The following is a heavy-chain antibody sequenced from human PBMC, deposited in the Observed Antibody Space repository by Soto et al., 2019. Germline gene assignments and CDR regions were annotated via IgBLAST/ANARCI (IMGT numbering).Heavy chain of an antibody. CDR2: INSDGSST. Sequence: GGSLRLSCAASGFTFSSYWMHWVRQAPGKGLVWVSRINSDGSSTSYADSVKGRFTISRDNAKNTLYLQMNSLRAEYTAVYYCAIQASYYDSDIVPPPARGFDYWGQG. V-gene: IGHV3-74*01. CDR3: AIQASYYDSDIVPPPARGFDY. CDR1: GFTFSSYW. J-gene: IGHJ4*02. D-gene: IGHD3-22*01.